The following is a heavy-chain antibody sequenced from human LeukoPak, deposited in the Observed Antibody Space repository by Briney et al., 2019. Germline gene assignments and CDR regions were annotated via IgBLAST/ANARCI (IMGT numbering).Heavy chain of an antibody. J-gene: IGHJ3*02. V-gene: IGHV3-64D*06. CDR2: ISSNGGST. CDR3: VKGLYSYGPDAFDI. CDR1: GFTLSSYW. Sequence: GGSLRLSCAASGFTLSSYWMHWVRQDPGKGLEYVSAISSNGGSTYYADSVKGRFTISRDNSKNTLYLQMSSLRAEDTAVYYCVKGLYSYGPDAFDIWGQGTMVTVSS. D-gene: IGHD5-18*01.